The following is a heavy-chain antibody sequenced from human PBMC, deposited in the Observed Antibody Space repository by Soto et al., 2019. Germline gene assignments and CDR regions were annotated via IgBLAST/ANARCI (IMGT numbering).Heavy chain of an antibody. J-gene: IGHJ4*02. D-gene: IGHD2-15*01. V-gene: IGHV3-30*18. CDR3: AKDRYLTTLGYCSGGSCSLFDY. CDR1: GFTFSSYG. CDR2: ISYDGSNK. Sequence: QVQLVESGGGVVQPGRSLRLSCAASGFTFSSYGMHWVRQAPGKGLEWVAVISYDGSNKYYADSVKGRFTISRDNSKNTLYLQMNSLRAEDTAVYYCAKDRYLTTLGYCSGGSCSLFDYWGQGTLVTVSS.